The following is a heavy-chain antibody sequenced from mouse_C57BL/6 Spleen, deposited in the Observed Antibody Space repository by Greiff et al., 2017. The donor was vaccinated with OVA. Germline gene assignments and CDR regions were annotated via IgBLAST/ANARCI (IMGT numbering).Heavy chain of an antibody. CDR3: TKGGLRGYFDY. Sequence: VQLQQSGAELVRPGASVTLSCTASGYTFTDYEMHWVKQTPVHGLEWIGAIDPETGGTAYNQKFKGKAILTADKSSTTAYMELRSLTSEDAAVYCCTKGGLRGYFDYWGQGTTLTVSS. V-gene: IGHV1-15*01. D-gene: IGHD1-1*01. CDR1: GYTFTDYE. J-gene: IGHJ2*01. CDR2: IDPETGGT.